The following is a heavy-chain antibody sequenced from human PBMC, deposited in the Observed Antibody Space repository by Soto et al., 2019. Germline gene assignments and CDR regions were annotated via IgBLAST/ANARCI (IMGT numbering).Heavy chain of an antibody. V-gene: IGHV4-34*01. CDR3: ARGWRAAFDH. J-gene: IGHJ4*02. D-gene: IGHD6-25*01. Sequence: QVQLQQWGAGLLKPSETLSLTCAVNGRSFSGYQWTWFRQPPGKGLGWIGEINHSGGTNYNASLESRVTISLDTSKNQFSLSLASVTAADTAVYYCARGWRAAFDHWGQGTLVTVS. CDR1: GRSFSGYQ. CDR2: INHSGGT.